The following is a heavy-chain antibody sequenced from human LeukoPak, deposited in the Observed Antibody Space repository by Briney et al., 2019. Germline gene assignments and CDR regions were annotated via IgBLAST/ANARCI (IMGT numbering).Heavy chain of an antibody. CDR2: INHSGST. V-gene: IGHV4-34*01. J-gene: IGHJ6*03. D-gene: IGHD3-10*01. Sequence: SETLSLTCAVYGGSFSGYYWSWIRQPPGKGLEWIGEINHSGSTNYNPSLKSRVTISVDTSKNQFSLKLSSVTAADTAVYYCARARADHYYYYYYMDVWGKGTTVTISS. CDR3: ARARADHYYYYYYMDV. CDR1: GGSFSGYY.